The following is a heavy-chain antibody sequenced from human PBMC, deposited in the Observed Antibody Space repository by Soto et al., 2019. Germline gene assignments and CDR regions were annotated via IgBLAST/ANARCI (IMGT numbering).Heavy chain of an antibody. CDR2: IYSGGST. D-gene: IGHD3-3*01. Sequence: PGGSLRLSCAVSGRSGGSNYMSWVRQAPGKGLEWVAVIYSGGSTYYADSVQGRFTISRDDSRNTVFLQMDRLRAEDTALYYCAIFYDFWTGPRDYWGQGILVTVSS. J-gene: IGHJ4*02. CDR1: GRSGGSNY. CDR3: AIFYDFWTGPRDY. V-gene: IGHV3-53*01.